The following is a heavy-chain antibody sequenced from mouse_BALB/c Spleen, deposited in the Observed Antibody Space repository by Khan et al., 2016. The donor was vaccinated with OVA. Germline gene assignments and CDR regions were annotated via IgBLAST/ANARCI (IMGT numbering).Heavy chain of an antibody. Sequence: QVQLKESGAELVRPGVSVKISCKGSGYTFTDFTMHWVKQSHAKSLEWIGVISTYYGDVTYNQKFKGKATMTVDKSSRTAYMELARLTSEDSAIYNWTGGGGGNRFAYWGQGTLVTVS. J-gene: IGHJ3*01. CDR3: TGGGGGNRFAY. V-gene: IGHV1S137*01. CDR2: ISTYYGDV. CDR1: GYTFTDFT.